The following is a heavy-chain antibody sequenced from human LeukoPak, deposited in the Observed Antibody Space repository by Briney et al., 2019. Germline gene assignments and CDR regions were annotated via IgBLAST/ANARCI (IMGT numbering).Heavy chain of an antibody. CDR3: AKGFSSSWYPPGY. D-gene: IGHD6-13*01. J-gene: IGHJ4*02. CDR2: IRYDGSNK. V-gene: IGHV3-30*02. Sequence: GGSLRLSCAASGFTFSSYGMHWVRQAPGKGLEWVAFIRYDGSNKYYADSVKGRFTISRDNPKNTLYLQMNSLRAEDTSVYYCAKGFSSSWYPPGYWGQGTLVTVSS. CDR1: GFTFSSYG.